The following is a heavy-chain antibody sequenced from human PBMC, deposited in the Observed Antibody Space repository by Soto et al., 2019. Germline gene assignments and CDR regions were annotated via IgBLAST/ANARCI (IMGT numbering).Heavy chain of an antibody. CDR2: IVVGSGNT. CDR3: AADPPMVRGVRSADYYYGMDV. D-gene: IGHD3-10*01. V-gene: IGHV1-58*01. CDR1: GFTFTSSA. J-gene: IGHJ6*02. Sequence: SVKVSCKASGFTFTSSAVQWVRQARGQRLEWIGWIVVGSGNTNYAQKFQERVTITRDMSTSTAYMELSSLRSEDTAVYYCAADPPMVRGVRSADYYYGMDVWGQGTTVTVSS.